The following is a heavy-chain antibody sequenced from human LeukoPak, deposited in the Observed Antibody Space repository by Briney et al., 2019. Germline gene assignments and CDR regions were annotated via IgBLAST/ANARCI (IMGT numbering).Heavy chain of an antibody. CDR2: VYYSGNT. V-gene: IGHV4-39*07. CDR1: GGSISSSNYY. CDR3: ARQAYYYGSGSRHRMP. Sequence: SETLSLTCTVSGGSISSSNYYWGWIRQPPGKGLECIGSVYYSGNTYYNPSLKSRVTISVDTSKNQFSLKLSSVTAADTAVYYCARQAYYYGSGSRHRMPWGQGTLVTVSS. D-gene: IGHD3-10*01. J-gene: IGHJ5*02.